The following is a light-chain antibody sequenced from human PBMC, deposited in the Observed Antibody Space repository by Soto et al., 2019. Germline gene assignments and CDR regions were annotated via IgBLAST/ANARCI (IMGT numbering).Light chain of an antibody. Sequence: QSVLTQFASVSGSPGQSITFSCTGTSSDIGSYTHVSWYQQHPGKAPKLIIYEGSERPSGVSNRFSGSNSGNTASLTISGLQAEDEADYYCCSYSGSGPLFGGGTKLTVL. CDR1: SSDIGSYTH. CDR2: EGS. J-gene: IGLJ2*01. V-gene: IGLV2-23*01. CDR3: CSYSGSGPL.